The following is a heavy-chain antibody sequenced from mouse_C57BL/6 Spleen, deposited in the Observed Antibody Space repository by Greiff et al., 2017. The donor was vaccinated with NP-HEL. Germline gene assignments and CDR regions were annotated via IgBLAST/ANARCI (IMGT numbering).Heavy chain of an antibody. D-gene: IGHD1-1*01. V-gene: IGHV5-17*01. CDR2: ISSGSSTI. J-gene: IGHJ1*03. CDR1: GFTFSDYG. CDR3: ARPSYYGSSYDWYFDV. Sequence: EVNVVESGGGLVKPGGSLKLSCAASGFTFSDYGMHWVRQAPEKGLEWVAYISSGSSTIYYADTVKGRFTISRDNAKNTLFLQMTSLRSEDTAMYYCARPSYYGSSYDWYFDVWGTGTTVTVSS.